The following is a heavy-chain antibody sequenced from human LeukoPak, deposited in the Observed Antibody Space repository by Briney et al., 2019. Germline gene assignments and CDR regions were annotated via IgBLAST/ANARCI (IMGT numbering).Heavy chain of an antibody. CDR2: IYHSGST. CDR1: GGSISSDGYS. J-gene: IGHJ5*02. Sequence: SQTLSLTCAVSGGSISSDGYSWSWIRQPPGKGLEWIGYIYHSGSTYYNPSLKSRVTISVDRSKNQFSLKLSSVTAADTAVYYCARMDRGWFDPWGQGTLVTVSS. CDR3: ARMDRGWFDP. V-gene: IGHV4-30-2*01. D-gene: IGHD2-2*03.